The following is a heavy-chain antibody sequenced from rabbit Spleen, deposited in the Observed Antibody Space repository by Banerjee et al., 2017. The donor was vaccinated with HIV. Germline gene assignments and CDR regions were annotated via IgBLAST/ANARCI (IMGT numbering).Heavy chain of an antibody. D-gene: IGHD5-1*01. CDR2: IDTSDGDT. CDR1: GFSFSSNW. Sequence: LEESGGGLVKPGGTLTLTCTVSGFSFSSNWICWVRQAPGKGLEWIACIDTSDGDTDYANWPKGRFAISKASSTTVTLQMTSLTAADTATYFCASDVGGIYYNLWGQGTLVTVS. CDR3: ASDVGGIYYNL. J-gene: IGHJ4*01. V-gene: IGHV1S45*01.